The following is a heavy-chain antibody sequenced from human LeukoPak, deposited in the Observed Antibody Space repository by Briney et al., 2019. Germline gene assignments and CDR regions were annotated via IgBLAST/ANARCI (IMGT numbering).Heavy chain of an antibody. CDR2: INHTRST. J-gene: IGHJ6*02. CDR1: GGSFSGYY. Sequence: PSETLSLTCAVYGGSFSGYYWSWIRQPPGKGLEWIGEINHTRSTNYNPSLKSRVTISVDTSKNQFSLKLSSVTAADTAVYYCARDPSDYGGYYYYGMDVWGQGTTVTVSS. CDR3: ARDPSDYGGYYYYGMDV. D-gene: IGHD4-17*01. V-gene: IGHV4-34*01.